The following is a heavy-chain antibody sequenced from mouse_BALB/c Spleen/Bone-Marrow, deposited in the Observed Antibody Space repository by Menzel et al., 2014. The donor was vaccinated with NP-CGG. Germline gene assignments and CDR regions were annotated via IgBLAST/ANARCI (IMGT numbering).Heavy chain of an antibody. J-gene: IGHJ2*01. D-gene: IGHD1-1*01. CDR1: GFNTKDYY. Sequence: CGAELVRPGALVKLSCKASGFNTKDYYMHWVKQRPEQGLEWIGWIDPENGNTIYDPKFQGKASITADTSSNTAYLQLSSLTSEDTAVYYCASYYGSSYDYFDYWGRGTTLTVSS. CDR3: ASYYGSSYDYFDY. V-gene: IGHV14-1*02. CDR2: IDPENGNT.